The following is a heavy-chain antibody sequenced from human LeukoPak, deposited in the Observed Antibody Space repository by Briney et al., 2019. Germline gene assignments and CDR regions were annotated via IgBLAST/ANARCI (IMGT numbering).Heavy chain of an antibody. Sequence: PGGSLRLSCAASGFTFSDYGMSWVRQAPGKGLEWVSVISGSGGSTNYADSVKGRFTISRDNSKNTLYLQMNSLRAEDTAVYYCANHAMVRGVKYWGQGTLVTVSS. V-gene: IGHV3-23*01. J-gene: IGHJ4*02. CDR3: ANHAMVRGVKY. D-gene: IGHD3-10*01. CDR2: ISGSGGST. CDR1: GFTFSDYG.